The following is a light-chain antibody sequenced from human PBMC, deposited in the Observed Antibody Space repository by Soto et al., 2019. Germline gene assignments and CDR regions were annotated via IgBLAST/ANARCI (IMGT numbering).Light chain of an antibody. J-gene: IGLJ2*01. Sequence: QSALTQPASVSGSPGQSSTISCTGTSSDIGTYNYVSWYQQHPGRAPKLMIYDVTNRPSGISNRFSGSKSGNTAYLTISDLQAEDEADYYCSSYTRSSTVVFGGGTKLTVL. CDR1: SSDIGTYNY. V-gene: IGLV2-14*01. CDR2: DVT. CDR3: SSYTRSSTVV.